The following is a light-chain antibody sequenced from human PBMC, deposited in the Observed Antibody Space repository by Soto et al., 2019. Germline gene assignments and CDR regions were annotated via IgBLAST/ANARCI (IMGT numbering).Light chain of an antibody. CDR2: AVS. CDR3: SSYAGSNNYV. J-gene: IGLJ1*01. Sequence: QSVLNQPGSAYGSPGLSVASSCAGTSGYVGGYKDVSWYQQYPGKAPKLMIYAVSERPSGVPDRFSGSKSGNTASLTVSGLQAEDEADYYCSSYAGSNNYVFGTGTKVTVL. CDR1: SGYVGGYKD. V-gene: IGLV2-8*01.